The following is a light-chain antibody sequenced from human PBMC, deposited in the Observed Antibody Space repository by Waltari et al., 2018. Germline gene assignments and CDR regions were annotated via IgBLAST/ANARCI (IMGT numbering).Light chain of an antibody. Sequence: EIVLTQSPGTLSLSPGDRATLSCRASQSVSRNYLAWYQQNPGQAPRLLIYGASSRATGIPDRFSGSGSGTDFTLTISRLEPEDFAVYYCQQYATSPITFGQGTRLEIK. CDR2: GAS. CDR3: QQYATSPIT. J-gene: IGKJ5*01. V-gene: IGKV3-20*01. CDR1: QSVSRNY.